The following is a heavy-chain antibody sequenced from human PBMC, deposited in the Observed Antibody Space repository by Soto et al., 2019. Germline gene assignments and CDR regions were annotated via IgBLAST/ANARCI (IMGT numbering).Heavy chain of an antibody. CDR1: GGSFSGYY. J-gene: IGHJ6*02. CDR3: ARVPRTSSSWLYYYYGMDV. CDR2: INHSGST. D-gene: IGHD6-13*01. Sequence: LSLTCAVYGGSFSGYYWSWIRQPPGKGLEWIGEINHSGSTNYNPSLKSRVTISVDTSKNQFSLKLSSVTAADTAVYYCARVPRTSSSWLYYYYGMDVWGQGTTVTVSS. V-gene: IGHV4-34*01.